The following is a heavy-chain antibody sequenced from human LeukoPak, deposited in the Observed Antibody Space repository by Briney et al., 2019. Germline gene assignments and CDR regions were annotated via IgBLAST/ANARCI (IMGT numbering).Heavy chain of an antibody. CDR2: ISGSGGGGST. J-gene: IGHJ4*02. D-gene: IGHD2-2*01. CDR3: AKDGTIIVVPAAIAPDY. V-gene: IGHV3-23*01. Sequence: GGSLRLSCAASGFIFSSYAMGWVRQAPGKGLEWVSTISGSGGGGSTYYADSVKGRFTISRDNSKNTLYLQMNSLRADDTAVYYCAKDGTIIVVPAAIAPDYWGQGILVTVAS. CDR1: GFIFSSYA.